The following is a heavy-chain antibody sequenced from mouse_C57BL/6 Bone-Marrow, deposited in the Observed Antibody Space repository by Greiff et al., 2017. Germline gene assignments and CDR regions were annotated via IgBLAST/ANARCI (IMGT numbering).Heavy chain of an antibody. V-gene: IGHV1-19*01. CDR1: GYTFTDYY. CDR3: ARQDYGSSSYYFDY. D-gene: IGHD1-1*01. CDR2: INPYNGGT. J-gene: IGHJ2*01. Sequence: VQLKQSGPVLVKPGASVKMSCKASGYTFTDYYMNWVKQSHGKSLEWIGVINPYNGGTSYNQKFKGKATLTVDKSSSTAYMELNSLTSEDSAVYYCARQDYGSSSYYFDYWGQGTTLTVSS.